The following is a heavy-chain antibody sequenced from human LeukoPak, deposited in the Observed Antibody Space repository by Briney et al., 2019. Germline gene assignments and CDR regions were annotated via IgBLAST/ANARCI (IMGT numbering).Heavy chain of an antibody. CDR1: GGSISSYY. D-gene: IGHD3/OR15-3a*01. CDR2: VFYSGST. CDR3: ARARIWTGYADY. V-gene: IGHV4-59*01. J-gene: IGHJ4*02. Sequence: TSETLSLTCTVSGGSISSYYWSWIRQPPGKGLEWIGYVFYSGSTNYNPSLRSRVTISVDTSKNQFSLRLRSVTAADTAVYYCARARIWTGYADYWGQGIQVTVTS.